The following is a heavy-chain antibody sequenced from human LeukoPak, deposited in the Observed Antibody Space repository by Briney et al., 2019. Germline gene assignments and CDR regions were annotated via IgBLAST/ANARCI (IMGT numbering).Heavy chain of an antibody. D-gene: IGHD6-6*01. Sequence: SSETLSLTCTVSGGSISTYYWSWIRQPPGKGLEWIGYIYYTGSTSYNPSLKSRVTISVDTSKNQFSLKLSSVTAADTAVYYCARSGGLEQLVLDYWGQGTLVTVSS. CDR2: IYYTGST. V-gene: IGHV4-59*12. J-gene: IGHJ4*02. CDR1: GGSISTYY. CDR3: ARSGGLEQLVLDY.